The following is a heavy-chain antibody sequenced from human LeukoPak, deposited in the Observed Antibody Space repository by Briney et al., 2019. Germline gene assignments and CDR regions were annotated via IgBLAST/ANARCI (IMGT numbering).Heavy chain of an antibody. CDR3: AKHRTASAYSSSSC. CDR2: IGTAGDT. J-gene: IGHJ4*02. V-gene: IGHV3-13*04. CDR1: GFTFSSYD. Sequence: GGSLRLSCEASGFTFSSYDMHWVRQTTGKGLEWVSAIGTAGDTYYPGSVKGRFTISRDNPRNTLYLNMNSLRVEDTAVYYCAKHRTASAYSSSSCWGQGTLVTVSS. D-gene: IGHD6-6*01.